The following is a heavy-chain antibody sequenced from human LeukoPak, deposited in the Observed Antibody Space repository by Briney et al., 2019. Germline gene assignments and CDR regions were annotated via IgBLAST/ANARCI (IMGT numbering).Heavy chain of an antibody. J-gene: IGHJ4*02. V-gene: IGHV4-4*07. Sequence: PSETLSLTCTVSGGSISNYYWSWIRQPAGKGLEWIGRIYTSGSTNYNPSLKSRVTMSVDTSKNQFSLNLSSVTAADTAVYYCASDHNYVNSWDYWGREPWSPSPQ. CDR3: ASDHNYVNSWDY. D-gene: IGHD3-16*01. CDR2: IYTSGST. CDR1: GGSISNYY.